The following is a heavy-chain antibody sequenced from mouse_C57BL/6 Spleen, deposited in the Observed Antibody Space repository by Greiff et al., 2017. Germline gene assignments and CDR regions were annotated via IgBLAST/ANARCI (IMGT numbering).Heavy chain of an antibody. CDR3: ARETAQAAWFAY. V-gene: IGHV1-4*01. D-gene: IGHD3-2*02. CDR1: GYTFTSYT. J-gene: IGHJ3*01. CDR2: INPSSGYT. Sequence: QVQLQQSGAELARPGASVKMSCKASGYTFTSYTMHWVKQRPGQGLEWIGYINPSSGYTKYNQKFKDKATLTAEKSSSTAYMQLSSLTSEDSAVYYCARETAQAAWFAYWGQGTLVTVSA.